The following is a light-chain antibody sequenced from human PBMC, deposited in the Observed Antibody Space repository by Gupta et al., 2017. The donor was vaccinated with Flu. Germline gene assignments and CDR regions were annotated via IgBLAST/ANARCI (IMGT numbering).Light chain of an antibody. V-gene: IGLV2-14*01. CDR3: RSYTSSSTVV. CDR2: EVS. CDR1: SSDVGGYNY. Sequence: QSALTQTTSVSGSPGQSITIPCTGTSSDVGGYNYVSWYQQPPGKAPQLMIYEVSNRPSGVSNRFSGSKSGNTASLTISGLQDEDEYDYYFRSYTSSSTVVFGGGTKLTVL. J-gene: IGLJ3*02.